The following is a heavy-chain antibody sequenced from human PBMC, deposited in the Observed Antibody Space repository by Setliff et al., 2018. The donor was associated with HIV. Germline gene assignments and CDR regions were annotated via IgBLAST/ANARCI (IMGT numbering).Heavy chain of an antibody. CDR1: GFTFSSYW. CDR3: VRDLSYSSDWPGY. J-gene: IGHJ4*02. D-gene: IGHD3-22*01. Sequence: GGSLRLSCAASGFTFSSYWMHWVRQAPGKGLVWVSRINSDGSKINYADSVKGRFTISRDNAKNTLYLQLNSLRAEDTAVYYCVRDLSYSSDWPGYWGQGTLVTVSS. CDR2: INSDGSKI. V-gene: IGHV3-74*01.